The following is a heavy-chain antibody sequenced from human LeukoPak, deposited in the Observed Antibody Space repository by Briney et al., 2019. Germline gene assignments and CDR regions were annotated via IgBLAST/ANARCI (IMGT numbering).Heavy chain of an antibody. CDR2: ITSSSRYT. CDR1: GFTFSTFT. Sequence: GGSLRLSCAASGFTFSTFTMNWVRQAPGKGLEWVSSITSSSRYTYYADSVKGRFTISRDNSKNTLYLQMNSLRAEDTAVYYCAKSDRFYYDSSGYFLRYYYYGMDVWGQGTTVTVSS. V-gene: IGHV3-23*01. CDR3: AKSDRFYYDSSGYFLRYYYYGMDV. D-gene: IGHD3-22*01. J-gene: IGHJ6*02.